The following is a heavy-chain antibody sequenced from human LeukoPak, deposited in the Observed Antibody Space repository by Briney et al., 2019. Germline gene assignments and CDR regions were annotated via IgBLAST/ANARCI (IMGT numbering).Heavy chain of an antibody. CDR3: ARDGDPNYYYGSGEYYFDY. J-gene: IGHJ4*02. D-gene: IGHD3-10*01. Sequence: ASVKVSCKASGYTFTSYGISWVRQAPGQGLEWMGWISAYNGNTNYAQKLQGRVTMTTDTSTSTAYMELRSLRSDDTAVYYCARDGDPNYYYGSGEYYFDYWGQGTLVTVSS. CDR2: ISAYNGNT. V-gene: IGHV1-18*01. CDR1: GYTFTSYG.